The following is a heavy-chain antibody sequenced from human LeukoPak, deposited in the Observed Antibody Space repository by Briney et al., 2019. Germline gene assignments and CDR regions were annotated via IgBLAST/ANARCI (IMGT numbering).Heavy chain of an antibody. D-gene: IGHD4-17*01. CDR1: GFTFSSYA. V-gene: IGHV3-23*01. Sequence: GGSLRRSYAASGFTFSSYAMNRVRQAPGKGLEWVSAISGSDYSTYNADAVKGRFTISRDNSKNTLYLQMNSLRAEDTATYYCGPDPNGNYIGAFDFWGRGTMVTVSS. CDR3: GPDPNGNYIGAFDF. J-gene: IGHJ3*01. CDR2: ISGSDYST.